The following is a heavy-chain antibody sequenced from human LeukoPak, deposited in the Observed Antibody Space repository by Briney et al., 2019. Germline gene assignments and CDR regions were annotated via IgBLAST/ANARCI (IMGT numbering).Heavy chain of an antibody. CDR3: ARDRRISEEGSFDY. V-gene: IGHV4-59*01. J-gene: IGHJ4*02. D-gene: IGHD2-15*01. CDR1: GGSISSYY. CDR2: IYYSGST. Sequence: PSETLSLTCTVSGGSISSYYWSWIRQPPGKGLEWIGYIYYSGSTNYNPSLKSRVTISVDTSKNQFSLKLSSVTAADTAVYYCARDRRISEEGSFDYWGQGTLVTVSS.